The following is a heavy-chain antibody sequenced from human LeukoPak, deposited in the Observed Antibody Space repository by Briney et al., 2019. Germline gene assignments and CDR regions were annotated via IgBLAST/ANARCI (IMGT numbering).Heavy chain of an antibody. CDR1: GFTLSIYW. V-gene: IGHV3-7*04. CDR3: ARDQYQLRSYYYVMDV. Sequence: GGSLRLSCAASGFTLSIYWMTWVRQAPGKGLEWVANINQDGSAKYYVDSVKGRFTISRDSAENSLYLQMNSLRAEDTAVYYCARDQYQLRSYYYVMDVWGQGTTVTVSS. D-gene: IGHD2-2*01. J-gene: IGHJ6*02. CDR2: INQDGSAK.